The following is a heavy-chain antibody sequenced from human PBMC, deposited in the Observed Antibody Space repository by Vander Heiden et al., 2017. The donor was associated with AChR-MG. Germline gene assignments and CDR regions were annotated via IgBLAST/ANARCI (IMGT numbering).Heavy chain of an antibody. J-gene: IGHJ4*02. CDR3: AKNGLGGSGSYGAD. D-gene: IGHD3-10*01. CDR1: GFTFGSYG. CDR2: ISYDGSNK. Sequence: QVQLVESGGGVVQPGRSLRLSCAASGFTFGSYGMHWGRQAPGKGLEWVAVISYDGSNKYYADSVKGRFTISRDNSKNTLYLQMNSLRAEDTAVDYCAKNGLGGSGSYGADWGQGTLGTVAS. V-gene: IGHV3-30*18.